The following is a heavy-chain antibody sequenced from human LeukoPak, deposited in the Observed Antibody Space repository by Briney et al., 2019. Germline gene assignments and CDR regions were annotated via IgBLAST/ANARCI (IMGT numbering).Heavy chain of an antibody. CDR3: ARRVGLYGSGSLNYFDP. J-gene: IGHJ5*01. CDR2: INHSGST. CDR1: GGSFSGYY. Sequence: SETLSLTCAVYGGSFSGYYWSWIRQAPGKGLEWIGEINHSGSTNYNPSLKSRVSISVDTSKNHIALKLTSVTASDTAVYFCARRVGLYGSGSLNYFDPWGQGILVSVS. V-gene: IGHV4-34*01. D-gene: IGHD3-10*01.